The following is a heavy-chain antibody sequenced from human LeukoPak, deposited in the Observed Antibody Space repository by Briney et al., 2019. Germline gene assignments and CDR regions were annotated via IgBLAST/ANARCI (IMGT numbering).Heavy chain of an antibody. D-gene: IGHD2-2*01. Sequence: GGSLRLSCAASGFTFSSYAMSWVRQAPGKGLEWVAVISYDGSNKYYADSVKGRFTISRDNSKNTLYLQMNSLRAEDTAVYYCARGLYCSSTSCPYYYYGMDVWGQGTTVTVSS. V-gene: IGHV3-30-3*01. CDR1: GFTFSSYA. J-gene: IGHJ6*02. CDR2: ISYDGSNK. CDR3: ARGLYCSSTSCPYYYYGMDV.